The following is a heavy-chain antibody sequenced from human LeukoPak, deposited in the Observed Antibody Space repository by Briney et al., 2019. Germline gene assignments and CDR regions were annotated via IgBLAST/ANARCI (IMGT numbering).Heavy chain of an antibody. J-gene: IGHJ4*02. CDR3: ARDYSGWYYY. CDR1: GFTFSSYR. V-gene: IGHV3-7*04. D-gene: IGHD6-19*01. CDR2: IKQDGSEK. Sequence: PGGSLRLSCAVSGFTFSSYRMSWVRQAPGKGLEWVANIKQDGSEKYYLDSVKGRFTISRDNTKNSLYLQMNSLRADDTAVYYCARDYSGWYYYWGQGTLVTVSS.